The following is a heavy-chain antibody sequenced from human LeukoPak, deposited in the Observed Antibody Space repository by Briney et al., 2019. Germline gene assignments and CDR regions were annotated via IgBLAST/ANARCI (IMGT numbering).Heavy chain of an antibody. CDR2: IYQSKYT. CDR3: ARIRCSPGDDSCYNY. D-gene: IGHD2-21*01. Sequence: PSETLSLTCGVRGVSFSDNYWSWIRQSPGKGLEXXXEIYQSKYTTYNPSLKSRVTIWADTSVNQLSLRVTSVTAADTAIYYCARIRCSPGDDSCYNYWGRGTLVTVSS. CDR1: GVSFSDNY. J-gene: IGHJ4*02. V-gene: IGHV4-34*01.